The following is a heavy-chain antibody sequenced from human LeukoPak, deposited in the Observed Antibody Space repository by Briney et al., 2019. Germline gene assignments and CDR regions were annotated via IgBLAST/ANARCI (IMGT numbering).Heavy chain of an antibody. D-gene: IGHD6-6*01. CDR2: IRQDGSEK. CDR3: ARDDPSMIAALHY. V-gene: IGHV3-7*01. J-gene: IGHJ4*02. CDR1: GFTFSSYW. Sequence: PGGSLRLSCAASGFTFSSYWMSWVRQAPGKGLEWVATIRQDGSEKYYVDSVKGRFSISRDNARNSLYLQMSSLRAEDTAVYYCARDDPSMIAALHYWGQGTLVTVSS.